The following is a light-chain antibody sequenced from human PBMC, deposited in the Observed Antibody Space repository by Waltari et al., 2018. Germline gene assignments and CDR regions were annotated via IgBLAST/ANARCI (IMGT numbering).Light chain of an antibody. V-gene: IGKV1-5*03. CDR1: QTIDRW. J-gene: IGKJ4*02. CDR3: QHYDAYSAT. CDR2: KTS. Sequence: DIQLTQSPSTLSASVGDSVTITCRASQTIDRWRAWYQQKPGKVPKLLIYKTSILESGVPSRFSGGGSGTEFTLTIASLQPDDFATYYCQHYDAYSATFGRGTKLEIK.